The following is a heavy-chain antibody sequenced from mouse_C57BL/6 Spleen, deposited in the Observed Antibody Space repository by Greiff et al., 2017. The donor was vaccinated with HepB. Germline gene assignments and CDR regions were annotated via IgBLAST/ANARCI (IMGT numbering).Heavy chain of an antibody. CDR1: GYAFSSSW. CDR2: IYPGDGDT. J-gene: IGHJ2*01. Sequence: VQGVESGPELVKPGASVKISCKASGYAFSSSWMNWVKQRPGKGLEWIGRIYPGDGDTNYNGTFKGKATLTADKSSSTAYMQISSLTSEDSAVYFCARRGGYSPFDYWGQGTTLTVSS. D-gene: IGHD2-3*01. V-gene: IGHV1-82*01. CDR3: ARRGGYSPFDY.